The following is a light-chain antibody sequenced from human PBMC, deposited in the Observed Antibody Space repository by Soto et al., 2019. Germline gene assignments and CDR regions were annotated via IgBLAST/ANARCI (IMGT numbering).Light chain of an antibody. Sequence: DIQMTQSPSSLSASVGDRVTITCQASQDIRKYLSWYQQKPGRAPKLLIYGASNLETGVPSRFSGSGYGSDFTFTISSLQPEDVATYDCQHDDHLPPFTFGPGTKV. V-gene: IGKV1-33*01. J-gene: IGKJ3*01. CDR1: QDIRKY. CDR3: QHDDHLPPFT. CDR2: GAS.